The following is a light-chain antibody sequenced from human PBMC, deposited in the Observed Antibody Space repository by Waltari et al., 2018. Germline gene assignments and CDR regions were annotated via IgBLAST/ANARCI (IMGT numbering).Light chain of an antibody. Sequence: EIVLTQSPGTLSLPLGERATVSCRASQSVSRALAWYQQKPGQAPRLLIYGASTRATGIPDRFSGSGSWTDFSLTISRLEPGDFAVYYCQHYLRLPVTFGQGATVGI. CDR2: GAS. CDR3: QHYLRLPVT. J-gene: IGKJ1*01. CDR1: QSVSRA. V-gene: IGKV3-20*01.